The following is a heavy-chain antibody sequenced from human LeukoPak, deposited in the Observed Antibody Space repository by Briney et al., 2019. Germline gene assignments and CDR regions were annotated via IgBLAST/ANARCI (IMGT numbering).Heavy chain of an antibody. J-gene: IGHJ1*01. D-gene: IGHD3-3*01. CDR3: ARGHYTGIQH. CDR2: ISSSGSTI. Sequence: GGSLRLSCAASGFTFSSYAMSWVRQAPGEGLEWVSYISSSGSTIYYADSVKGRFTISRDNAKNSLYLQMNSLRAEDTAVYYCARGHYTGIQHWGQGTLVTVSS. CDR1: GFTFSSYA. V-gene: IGHV3-48*04.